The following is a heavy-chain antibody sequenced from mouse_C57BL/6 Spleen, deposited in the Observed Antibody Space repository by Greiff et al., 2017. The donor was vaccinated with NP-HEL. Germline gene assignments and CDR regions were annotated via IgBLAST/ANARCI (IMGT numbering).Heavy chain of an antibody. D-gene: IGHD1-1*01. J-gene: IGHJ4*01. CDR3: AGGSSRYAMDY. Sequence: ESGPGMVKPSQSLSLTCTVTGYSITSGYDWHWIRHFPGNKLEWMGYISYSGSTNYNPSLKSRISITHDTSKNHFFLKLNSVTTEDTATYYCAGGSSRYAMDYWGQGTSVTVSS. CDR1: GYSITSGYD. V-gene: IGHV3-1*01. CDR2: ISYSGST.